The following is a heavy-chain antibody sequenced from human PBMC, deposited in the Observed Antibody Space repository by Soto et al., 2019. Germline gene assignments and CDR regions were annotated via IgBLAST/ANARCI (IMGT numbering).Heavy chain of an antibody. CDR3: ARMVGRFRYGMDV. CDR2: INPNSGGT. J-gene: IGHJ6*02. D-gene: IGHD3-3*01. CDR1: GGTFSSYA. V-gene: IGHV1-2*02. Sequence: ASVKVSCKASGGTFSSYAISWVRQAPGQGLEWMGWINPNSGGTNYAQKFQGRVTMTRDTSISTAYMELSRLRSDDTAVYYCARMVGRFRYGMDVWGQGTTVTVS.